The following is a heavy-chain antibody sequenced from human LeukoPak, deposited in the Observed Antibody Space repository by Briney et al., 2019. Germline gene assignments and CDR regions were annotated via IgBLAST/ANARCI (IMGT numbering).Heavy chain of an antibody. CDR3: ARDYTGYFP. V-gene: IGHV3-23*01. D-gene: IGHD3-9*01. J-gene: IGHJ5*02. CDR1: GFTFSSSA. CDR2: ISNNGGYT. Sequence: GGSLRLSCAASGFTFSSSAMSWVRQAPGKGLEWVSAISNNGGYTYYADSVQGRFTISRDNSKSTLCLQMNSLRAEDTAVYYCARDYTGYFPWGQGTLVIVSS.